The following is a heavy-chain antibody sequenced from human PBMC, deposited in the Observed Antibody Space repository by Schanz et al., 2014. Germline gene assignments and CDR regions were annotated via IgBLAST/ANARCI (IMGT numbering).Heavy chain of an antibody. J-gene: IGHJ4*02. CDR3: AKESREPLLFY. V-gene: IGHV3-23*04. D-gene: IGHD1-26*01. CDR2: ISGSGGST. Sequence: EVQLVESGGGLVQPGGSLRLSCAASGFTFSSYAMSWVRQAPGKGLEWVSGISGSGGSTYYADSVKGRFTISRDNSKTTLYLQLTPLPPPPPAVYYCAKESREPLLFYWGQGTLVTVSS. CDR1: GFTFSSYA.